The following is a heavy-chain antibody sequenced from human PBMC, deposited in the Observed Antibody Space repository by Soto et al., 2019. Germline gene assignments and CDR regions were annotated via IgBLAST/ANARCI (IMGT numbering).Heavy chain of an antibody. V-gene: IGHV4-59*08. Sequence: SETLSLTCTVSGGSMSSYYWSWIRQPPGKGLEWIGYISYSGSTNYSPSLKSRVTISVDTSKNQFSLNLSSVTAADTAVYYCARRIFGSSTTWFDPWGQGTLVTVSS. J-gene: IGHJ5*02. D-gene: IGHD6-6*01. CDR2: ISYSGST. CDR3: ARRIFGSSTTWFDP. CDR1: GGSMSSYY.